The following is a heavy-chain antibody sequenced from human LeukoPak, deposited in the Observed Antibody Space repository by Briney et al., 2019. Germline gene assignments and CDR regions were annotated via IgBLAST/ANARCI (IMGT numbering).Heavy chain of an antibody. D-gene: IGHD3-3*01. V-gene: IGHV3-7*01. CDR1: GFTFSNYW. CDR2: IKQDESEK. J-gene: IGHJ3*02. CDR3: AKDAFSYNGVFDPSDI. Sequence: GGSLRLSCVVSGFTFSNYWMSWVRQAPGKGLEWVANIKQDESEKYYVDSVRGRFTISRDNAKNSLYLQMSSLRAEDTAVYYCAKDAFSYNGVFDPSDIWGQGTMVTVSS.